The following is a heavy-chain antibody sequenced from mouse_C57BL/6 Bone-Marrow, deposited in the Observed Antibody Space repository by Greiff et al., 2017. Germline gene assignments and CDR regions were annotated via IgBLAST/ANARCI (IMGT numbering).Heavy chain of an antibody. CDR3: ARYAY. V-gene: IGHV3-2*02. CDR2: ISYSGST. CDR1: GYSITSDYA. J-gene: IGHJ3*01. Sequence: ESGPGLVKPSQSLSLSCTVTGYSITSDYAWNWIRQFPGNKLEWMGYISYSGSTSYNPSLKSRISITRDTSKNQFFLQLNSVTTEDTATYYCARYAYWGQGTLVTVSA.